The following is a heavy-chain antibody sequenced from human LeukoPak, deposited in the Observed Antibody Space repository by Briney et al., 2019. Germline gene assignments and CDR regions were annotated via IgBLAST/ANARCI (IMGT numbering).Heavy chain of an antibody. J-gene: IGHJ4*02. CDR2: MSGSGGST. V-gene: IGHV3-23*01. D-gene: IGHD4-17*01. CDR3: AKDNYGDDYFDY. CDR1: GFTFSSYA. Sequence: GGSLRLSCATSGFTFSSYAMNWVRQAPGRGLEWVSTMSGSGGSTYYADSVKGRFTISRDNSKNTLYLQMNSLRADDTAVYYCAKDNYGDDYFDYWGQGTLVTVSS.